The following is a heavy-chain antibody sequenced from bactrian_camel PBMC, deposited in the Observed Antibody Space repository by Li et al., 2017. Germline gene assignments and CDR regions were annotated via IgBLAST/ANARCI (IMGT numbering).Heavy chain of an antibody. CDR1: GFTFSAYD. CDR2: VDSTGGSS. J-gene: IGHJ6*01. V-gene: IGHV3S40*01. CDR3: VRDDYCSGSSCRVAGFGY. Sequence: VQLVESGGGLVQPGGSLRLSCAASGFTFSAYDMTWVRQAAGKGLEWVSTVDSTGGSSGYVSSVKGRFTVSRDYAKNTLYLQMNSLKPEDTAVYYCVRDDYCSGSSCRVAGFGYWGQGTQVTVS. D-gene: IGHD3*01.